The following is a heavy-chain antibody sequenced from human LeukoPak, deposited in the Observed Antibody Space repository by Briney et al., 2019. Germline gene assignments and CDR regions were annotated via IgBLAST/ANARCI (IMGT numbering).Heavy chain of an antibody. J-gene: IGHJ6*02. V-gene: IGHV1-8*03. D-gene: IGHD3-10*01. CDR2: MIPNSGNT. Sequence: ASVKVSCKASGYTFTDYDINWVRQATGQGLEWMGWMIPNSGNTAYAQKFQGRVTITRNTSINTVYMELSSLTSEDTALYYCAKSGGSGSYNYYYYGMDVWGQGTTVTVSS. CDR1: GYTFTDYD. CDR3: AKSGGSGSYNYYYYGMDV.